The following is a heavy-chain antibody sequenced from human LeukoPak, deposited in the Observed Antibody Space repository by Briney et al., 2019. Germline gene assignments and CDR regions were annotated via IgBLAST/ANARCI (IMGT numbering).Heavy chain of an antibody. V-gene: IGHV4-39*07. Sequence: SETLSLTCTVSGGSISSGGYYWGWIRQPPGKGLEWIGSIYYSGSTYYNPSLKSRVTISVDTSKNQFSLKLSSVTAADTAVYYCARVYTNRWFSGYLYMDVWGKGTTVTVSS. CDR1: GGSISSGGYY. D-gene: IGHD2-2*02. J-gene: IGHJ6*03. CDR3: ARVYTNRWFSGYLYMDV. CDR2: IYYSGST.